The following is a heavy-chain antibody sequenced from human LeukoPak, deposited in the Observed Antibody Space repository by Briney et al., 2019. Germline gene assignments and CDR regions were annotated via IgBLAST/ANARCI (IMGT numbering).Heavy chain of an antibody. CDR3: ASSDVSGRLGGYYYYGMDV. CDR1: GGSISSYY. J-gene: IGHJ6*02. V-gene: IGHV4-59*01. CDR2: IYYSGST. D-gene: IGHD6-19*01. Sequence: SETLSLTCTVSGGSISSYYWSWIRQPPGKGLEWIGYIYYSGSTNYNPSLKSRVTISVDTSKNRFSLKLSSVTAADTAAYYCASSDVSGRLGGYYYYGMDVWGQGTTVTVSS.